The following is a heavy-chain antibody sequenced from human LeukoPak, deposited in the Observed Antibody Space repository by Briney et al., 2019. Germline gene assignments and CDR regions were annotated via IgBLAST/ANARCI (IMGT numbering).Heavy chain of an antibody. Sequence: GGSLRLSCAASGFSFDDYAMHWVRQAPGKGLEWVAGISWNSGSMDYVDSVKGRFTISRDNAKNSVYLQMNNVRAEDTAFYYCAYGSGSYYFDYWGQGTLVTVSS. D-gene: IGHD3-10*01. V-gene: IGHV3-9*01. J-gene: IGHJ4*02. CDR2: ISWNSGSM. CDR1: GFSFDDYA. CDR3: AYGSGSYYFDY.